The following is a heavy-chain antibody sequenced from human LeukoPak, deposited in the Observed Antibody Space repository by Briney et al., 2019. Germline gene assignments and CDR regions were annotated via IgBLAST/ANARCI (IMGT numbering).Heavy chain of an antibody. Sequence: PGGSLRLSCAASGFTLSKFDMYWVRQAPGKGLECVSVISRSGSGDNTCYADSVKGRFTISRDNSKNTLDLQLNSLRAEDTAVYYCAKPTGLYSGTHKGFWAFDIWGQGTMVTVSS. J-gene: IGHJ3*02. D-gene: IGHD1-26*01. CDR2: ISRSGSGDNT. CDR3: AKPTGLYSGTHKGFWAFDI. V-gene: IGHV3-23*01. CDR1: GFTLSKFD.